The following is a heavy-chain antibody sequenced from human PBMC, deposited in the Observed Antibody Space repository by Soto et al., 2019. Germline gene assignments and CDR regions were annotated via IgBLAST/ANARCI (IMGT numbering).Heavy chain of an antibody. CDR3: ARQSVVVGVYFDY. V-gene: IGHV4-39*01. D-gene: IGHD2-15*01. J-gene: IGHJ4*02. CDR1: GGSISSSSYY. CDR2: IYYSGST. Sequence: SETLSLTCTVSGGSISSSSYYWGWIRQPPGKGLEWIGSIYYSGSTYYNPSLKSRVTISVDTSKNQFSLKLSSVTAADTAVYYCARQSVVVGVYFDYWGQGTLVTAPQ.